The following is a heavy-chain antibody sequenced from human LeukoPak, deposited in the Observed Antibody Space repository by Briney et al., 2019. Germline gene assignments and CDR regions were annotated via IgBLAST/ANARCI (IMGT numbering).Heavy chain of an antibody. Sequence: SETLSLTCTVSGGSISSYYWSWIRQPPGKGLEWIGYFYYSGSTNYNPSLKSRVTISVDTSKNQFSLKLSSVTAADTAVYYCAKGIRLFDYWGQGTLVTVSS. CDR2: FYYSGST. D-gene: IGHD5-18*01. J-gene: IGHJ4*02. CDR3: AKGIRLFDY. V-gene: IGHV4-59*01. CDR1: GGSISSYY.